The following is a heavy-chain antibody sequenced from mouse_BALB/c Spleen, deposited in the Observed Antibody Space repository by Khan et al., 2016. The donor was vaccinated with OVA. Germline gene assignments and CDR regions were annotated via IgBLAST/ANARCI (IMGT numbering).Heavy chain of an antibody. V-gene: IGHV1S132*01. J-gene: IGHJ2*01. CDR2: IYPGTDNA. D-gene: IGHD3-2*02. Sequence: QVRLQQSGAELVRPGASVKLSCKTSGYIFTSYWIHWVKQRSGQGLEWIARIYPGTDNAYYNERLKDKATLTADKSSSTAYMQLSSLKSEDSAVYFCAREEALYYFDYWGQGTTLTVSS. CDR3: AREEALYYFDY. CDR1: GYIFTSYW.